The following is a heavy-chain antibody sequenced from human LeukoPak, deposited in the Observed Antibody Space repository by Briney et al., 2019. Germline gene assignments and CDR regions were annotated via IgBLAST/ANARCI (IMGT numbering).Heavy chain of an antibody. D-gene: IGHD3-10*01. Sequence: ASVKVSCKASGYTFTSYAMHWVRQAPGQRLEWMGWINAGNGNTKYSQEFQGRVTITRDTSASTAYMELSSLRAEDTAVYYCARFPAHHYYGSGSPNNWFDPWGQGTLVTVSS. CDR1: GYTFTSYA. CDR3: ARFPAHHYYGSGSPNNWFDP. J-gene: IGHJ5*02. V-gene: IGHV1-3*03. CDR2: INAGNGNT.